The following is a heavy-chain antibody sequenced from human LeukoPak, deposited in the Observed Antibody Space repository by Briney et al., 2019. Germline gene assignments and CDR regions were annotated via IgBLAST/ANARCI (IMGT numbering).Heavy chain of an antibody. J-gene: IGHJ4*02. V-gene: IGHV3-30*03. CDR2: ISYDGSNK. CDR3: ARDRVWFGSSWQLDY. CDR1: GFTFSSYS. D-gene: IGHD6-13*01. Sequence: GGSLRLSCAASGFTFSSYSMNWVRQAPGKGLEWVAVISYDGSNKYYADSVKGRFTISRDNSKNTLYLQMNSLRAEDTAVYYCARDRVWFGSSWQLDYWGQGTLVTVSS.